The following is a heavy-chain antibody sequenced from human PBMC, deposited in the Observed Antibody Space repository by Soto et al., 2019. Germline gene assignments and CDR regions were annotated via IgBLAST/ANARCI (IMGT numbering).Heavy chain of an antibody. V-gene: IGHV3-49*04. CDR1: GFTFGDYA. CDR3: TRGRPSYDFWSGEVDY. Sequence: QPGGSLRLSCTASGFTFGDYAMSWVRQAPGKGLEWVGFIRNKAYGGTTEYAASVKGRFTISRDDSKSIAYLQMNSLKTEDTAVYYCTRGRPSYDFWSGEVDYWGQGTLVTVSS. CDR2: IRNKAYGGTT. J-gene: IGHJ4*02. D-gene: IGHD3-3*01.